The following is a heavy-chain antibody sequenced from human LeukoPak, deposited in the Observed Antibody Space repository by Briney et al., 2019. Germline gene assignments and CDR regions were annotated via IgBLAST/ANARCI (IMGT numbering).Heavy chain of an antibody. D-gene: IGHD3-3*01. Sequence: ASVEVSCKASGYTFTSYGISWVRQAPGQGLEWMGWISAYNGNTNYALKLQGRVTMTTDTSTSTAYMELRSLRSDDTAVYYCARGMGITIFGVVIIQAFDYWGQGTLVTVSS. CDR3: ARGMGITIFGVVIIQAFDY. CDR2: ISAYNGNT. J-gene: IGHJ4*02. V-gene: IGHV1-18*01. CDR1: GYTFTSYG.